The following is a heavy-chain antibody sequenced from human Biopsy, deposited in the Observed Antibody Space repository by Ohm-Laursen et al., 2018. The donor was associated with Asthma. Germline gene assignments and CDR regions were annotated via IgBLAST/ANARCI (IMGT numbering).Heavy chain of an antibody. CDR2: INVNNGNT. Sequence: SVKVSCKASGYTFTSYAMPWARQAPGQGLEWMGWINVNNGNTKYSQKFQDRVTMTTDTSTSTAYMELSSLRSDDTAVYFCARAVDYSHYYGIDVWGQGTTVTVS. CDR3: ARAVDYSHYYGIDV. CDR1: GYTFTSYA. J-gene: IGHJ6*02. V-gene: IGHV1-18*01. D-gene: IGHD3-10*01.